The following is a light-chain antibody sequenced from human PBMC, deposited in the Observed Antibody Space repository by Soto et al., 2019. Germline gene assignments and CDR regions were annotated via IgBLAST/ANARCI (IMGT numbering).Light chain of an antibody. CDR3: QQYGSSTTWT. CDR2: GAS. J-gene: IGKJ1*01. Sequence: MTVTQSPGTLSLSPGERATLSCRASQSVSSSYLAWYQQKPGQAPRLLIYGASSRATGIPDRLSGSGSGTDFTLTISRLEPEDFAVYYCQQYGSSTTWTFGQGTKV. CDR1: QSVSSSY. V-gene: IGKV3-20*01.